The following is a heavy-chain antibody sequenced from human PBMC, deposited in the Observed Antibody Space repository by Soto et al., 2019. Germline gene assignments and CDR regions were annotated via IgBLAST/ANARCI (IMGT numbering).Heavy chain of an antibody. D-gene: IGHD2-21*02. J-gene: IGHJ5*02. CDR2: IYHSGST. CDR1: GDSISRSYW. Sequence: PSETLSLTCAVSGDSISRSYWWSWVRQFPGKGLEWIGEIYHSGSTIYNPSLQSRVTLSVDKSKNQFSLKLSSVTAADTAVYYCARHPSDFWFDPWGQGTLVTVSS. V-gene: IGHV4-4*02. CDR3: ARHPSDFWFDP.